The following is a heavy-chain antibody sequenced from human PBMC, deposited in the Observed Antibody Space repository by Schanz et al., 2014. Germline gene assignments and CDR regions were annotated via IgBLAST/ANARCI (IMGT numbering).Heavy chain of an antibody. J-gene: IGHJ4*02. CDR3: ARGLVRYFAY. CDR2: IYSSGST. V-gene: IGHV4-59*08. Sequence: WTWVRQSPGKGLEWIGYIYSSGSTNYNPSLKSRVTMSVDTSNNQFSLRLSSVTAEDTAVYYCARGLVRYFAYWGQGTLVTVSS. D-gene: IGHD2-8*02.